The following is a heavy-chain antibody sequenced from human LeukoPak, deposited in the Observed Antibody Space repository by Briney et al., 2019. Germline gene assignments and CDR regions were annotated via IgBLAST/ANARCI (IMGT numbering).Heavy chain of an antibody. CDR2: IISKAYGGTT. Sequence: GGSLRLSCTASGFTFGDHAISWVRQAPGKGLELVGFIISKAYGGTTEYAASVKGRFTISRDDSKSIAYLQMDSLKIEDTAVHYCSRGQIHRWLYYGMDVWGQGTTVIVSS. CDR1: GFTFGDHA. J-gene: IGHJ6*02. D-gene: IGHD5-18*01. CDR3: SRGQIHRWLYYGMDV. V-gene: IGHV3-49*04.